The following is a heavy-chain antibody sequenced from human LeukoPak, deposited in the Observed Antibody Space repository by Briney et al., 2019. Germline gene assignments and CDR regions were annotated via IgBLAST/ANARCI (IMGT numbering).Heavy chain of an antibody. Sequence: ASVKVSCKASGYTFTGYYMHWVRQAPGQGLEWMGWINPNSGGTNYAQKFQGRVTMTRDTSISTAYMELSRLRSDDTAVYYCARDKYYYDSSGYYFLFDYWGLGTLVTVSS. V-gene: IGHV1-2*02. CDR2: INPNSGGT. CDR3: ARDKYYYDSSGYYFLFDY. D-gene: IGHD3-22*01. CDR1: GYTFTGYY. J-gene: IGHJ4*02.